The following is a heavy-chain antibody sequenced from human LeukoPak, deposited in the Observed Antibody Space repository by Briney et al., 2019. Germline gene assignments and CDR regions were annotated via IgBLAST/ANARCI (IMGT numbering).Heavy chain of an antibody. Sequence: PGVSVKVSCKASGYTFTSYAMHWVRQAPGQRLEWMGWINAGNGNTKYSQKFQGRVTITRDTSASTAYMELSSLRSEDTAVYYCARGRITRLTTVTTGWFDPWGQGTLVTVSS. D-gene: IGHD4-17*01. CDR3: ARGRITRLTTVTTGWFDP. J-gene: IGHJ5*02. V-gene: IGHV1-3*01. CDR2: INAGNGNT. CDR1: GYTFTSYA.